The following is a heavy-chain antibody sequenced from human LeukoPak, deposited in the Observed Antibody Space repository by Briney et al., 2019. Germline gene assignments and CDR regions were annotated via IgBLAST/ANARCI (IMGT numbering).Heavy chain of an antibody. D-gene: IGHD3-10*01. CDR2: SYDSGST. CDR1: GYSISSGCY. CDR3: ATNPHWLVRGVIN. J-gene: IGHJ4*02. V-gene: IGHV4-38-2*01. Sequence: SSETLSLTCAVSGYSISSGCYWGGSRQPPGEGVGWIGSSYDSGSTYYDPSLKSRVTISVDTSTNQFSLKLNSVTAADTAVYSCATNPHWLVRGVINWGQATLVTVSS.